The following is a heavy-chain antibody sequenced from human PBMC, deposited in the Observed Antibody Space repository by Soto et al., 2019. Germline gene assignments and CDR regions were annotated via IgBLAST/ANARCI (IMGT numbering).Heavy chain of an antibody. Sequence: QVQLQESGPGLVKPSETLSLTCTVSGGSISSYYWRWVRQPPGKGLEWIGYMYYSGSTNYNPSLKSRVTISVDTSKKQFTLKLSSVNTADTAVYYCARSGSGSGWLGGQGTQVTVSS. D-gene: IGHD6-19*01. V-gene: IGHV4-59*01. CDR1: GGSISSYY. CDR2: MYYSGST. J-gene: IGHJ4*02. CDR3: ARSGSGSGWL.